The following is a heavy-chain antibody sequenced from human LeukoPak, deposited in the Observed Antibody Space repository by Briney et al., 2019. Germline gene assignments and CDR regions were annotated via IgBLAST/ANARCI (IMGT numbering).Heavy chain of an antibody. CDR2: IWYDGSNK. V-gene: IGHV3-33*01. J-gene: IGHJ6*02. CDR3: ASQRARYYGMDV. CDR1: GFTFSSYG. Sequence: GGSLRLSCAASGFTFSSYGMHWVRQAPGKGLEWVAVIWYDGSNKYYADSVKGRFTISRDNSKNTLYLQMNSLRAEDTAVYYCASQRARYYGMDVWGQGTTVTVSS.